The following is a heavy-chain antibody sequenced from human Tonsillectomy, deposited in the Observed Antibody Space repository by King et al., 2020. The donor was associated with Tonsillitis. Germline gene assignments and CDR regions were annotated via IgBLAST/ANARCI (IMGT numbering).Heavy chain of an antibody. Sequence: QLQESGPGLVKPSETLSLTCSVSGGSISSSDYYWGWIRQPPGKGPEWIGSIYYTGGIYYNPSLKSRVTTSVDKSKNQFYLKLSSVTAADPAVYYCARHFXMVRGVLXSGFDSWGQGTLVTVSX. CDR1: GGSISSSDYY. J-gene: IGHJ4*02. D-gene: IGHD3-10*01. CDR2: IYYTGGI. CDR3: ARHFXMVRGVLXSGFDS. V-gene: IGHV4-39*01.